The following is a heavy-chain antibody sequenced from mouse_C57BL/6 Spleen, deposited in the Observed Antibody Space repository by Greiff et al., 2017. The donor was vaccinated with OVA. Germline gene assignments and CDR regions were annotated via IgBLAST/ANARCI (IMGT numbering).Heavy chain of an antibody. CDR3: ARYRSDGYYPMDY. V-gene: IGHV1-64*01. CDR1: GYTFTSYW. D-gene: IGHD2-3*01. CDR2: IHPNSGST. Sequence: QVQLQQPGAELVKPGASVKLSCKASGYTFTSYWMHWVKQRPGQGLEWIGMIHPNSGSTNYNEKFKSKATLTVDKSSSTAYMQLSSLTSEDSAVYYCARYRSDGYYPMDYWGQGTSVTVSS. J-gene: IGHJ4*01.